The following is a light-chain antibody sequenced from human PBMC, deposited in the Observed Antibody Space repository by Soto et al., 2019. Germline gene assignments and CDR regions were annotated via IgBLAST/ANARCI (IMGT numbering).Light chain of an antibody. Sequence: EIVLTQSPATLSLSPGERATLSCGASQSVSSSYLAWYQQKPGLAPRLLIYDASSRATGIPERFSGSGSGTDFTLTISRLEPEDFAGYYCQQYGSSPGTFGQGTRLEIK. CDR2: DAS. CDR3: QQYGSSPGT. V-gene: IGKV3D-20*01. CDR1: QSVSSSY. J-gene: IGKJ5*01.